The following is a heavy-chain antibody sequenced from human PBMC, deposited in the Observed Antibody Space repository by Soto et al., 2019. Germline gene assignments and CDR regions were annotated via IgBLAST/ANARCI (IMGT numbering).Heavy chain of an antibody. J-gene: IGHJ3*02. CDR3: ARNPRSGPAFDI. CDR2: IIPIFGTA. V-gene: IGHV1-69*13. Sequence: SVKVSCKASGGTFSSYAISWVRQAPGQGLEWMGGIIPIFGTANYAQKFQGRVTIAADESTSTAYMELSSLRSEDTAVYYCARNPRSGPAFDIWGQGXMVTV. CDR1: GGTFSSYA.